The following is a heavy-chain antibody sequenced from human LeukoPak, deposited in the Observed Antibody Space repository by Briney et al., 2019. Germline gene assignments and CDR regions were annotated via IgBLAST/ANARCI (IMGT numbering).Heavy chain of an antibody. J-gene: IGHJ4*02. CDR2: INQDGSET. CDR3: AREEVGCSGGSCYHQFDY. CDR1: GFTPISYW. Sequence: GGSLRLSCAVSGFTPISYWMTWVRQAPGKGLEWVANINQDGSETFYVDSVKGRFSISRDNAKNSLYLQMNSLRAEDTAVYYCAREEVGCSGGSCYHQFDYWGQGTLVTVSS. D-gene: IGHD2-15*01. V-gene: IGHV3-7*01.